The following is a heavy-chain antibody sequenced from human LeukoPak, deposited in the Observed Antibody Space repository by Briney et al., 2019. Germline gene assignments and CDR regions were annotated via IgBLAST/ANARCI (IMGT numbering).Heavy chain of an antibody. V-gene: IGHV4-39*01. CDR3: ARLSNYFGSGSFYSPGYYFDY. Sequence: KSSETQSLTCTVSGGSISSSSYYWGWIRQPLGKGLEWIGSIYYSGSTYYNPSLKSRVTISVDTSKNQFSLKLSSVTAADTTVYYCARLSNYFGSGSFYSPGYYFDYWGQGTLVTVSS. J-gene: IGHJ4*02. CDR2: IYYSGST. D-gene: IGHD3-10*01. CDR1: GGSISSSSYY.